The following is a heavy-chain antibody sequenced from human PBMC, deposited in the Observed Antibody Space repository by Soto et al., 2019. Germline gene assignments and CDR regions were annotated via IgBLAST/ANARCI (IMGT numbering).Heavy chain of an antibody. Sequence: GWSLRLSCAAPGFTFSNYWMNWVRQAPGKGLEWVANIKQNGTEKYYVDSVEGRFTISRDNAKNSLYLHLNTLRAEDTAVYYCARELGYSSSSVPFDYWGHGALVTGSS. CDR3: ARELGYSSSSVPFDY. V-gene: IGHV3-7*01. J-gene: IGHJ4*01. CDR1: GFTFSNYW. D-gene: IGHD6-6*01. CDR2: IKQNGTEK.